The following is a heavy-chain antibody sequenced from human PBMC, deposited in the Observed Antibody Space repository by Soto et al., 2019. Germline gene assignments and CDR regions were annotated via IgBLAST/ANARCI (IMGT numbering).Heavy chain of an antibody. CDR3: AKEFSTVRVPAAPRPHYFDF. Sequence: QVQLVESGGGVVQPGRSLRLSCAASGFTFSNYDMHWVRQAPGEGLEWVAVLSFDGTSKNYADSVKGRFTISRDNSKNNLFLQMNSLRTEDTAVYFCAKEFSTVRVPAAPRPHYFDFWGPGTLVTVSS. CDR2: LSFDGTSK. V-gene: IGHV3-30*18. D-gene: IGHD2-2*01. CDR1: GFTFSNYD. J-gene: IGHJ4*02.